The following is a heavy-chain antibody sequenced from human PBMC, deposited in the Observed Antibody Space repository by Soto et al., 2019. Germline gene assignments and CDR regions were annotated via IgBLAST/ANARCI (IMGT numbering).Heavy chain of an antibody. D-gene: IGHD1-1*01. V-gene: IGHV1-69*04. Sequence: SVKVSCKASGYTFTSYDINWVRQATGQGLEWMGRIIPILGIANYAQKFQGRVTITADKSTSTAYMGLSSLRSEDTAVYYCARVEKDLMDVWGKGTTVTVSS. CDR2: IIPILGIA. J-gene: IGHJ6*03. CDR1: GYTFTSYD. CDR3: ARVEKDLMDV.